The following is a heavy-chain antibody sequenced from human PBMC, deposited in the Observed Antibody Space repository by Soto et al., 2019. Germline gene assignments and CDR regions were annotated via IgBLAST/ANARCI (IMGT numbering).Heavy chain of an antibody. CDR2: ISSGSSNI. D-gene: IGHD2-15*01. V-gene: IGHV3-21*01. Sequence: EVQLVESGGGLVKPGGSLTLSCAGSGFAFRSYNMNWVRQPPGKGLEWVASISSGSSNIYYADSVKCRFTISRDNAKDSLYLQMDSLRAEDSAVYYCASATVVAGTFDFWGQGTLLTVSS. J-gene: IGHJ4*02. CDR3: ASATVVAGTFDF. CDR1: GFAFRSYN.